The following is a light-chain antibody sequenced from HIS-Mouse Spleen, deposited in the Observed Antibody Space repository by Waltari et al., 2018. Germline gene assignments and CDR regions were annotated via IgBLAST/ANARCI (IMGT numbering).Light chain of an antibody. Sequence: QSALTQPASVSGSPGQSITISCTGPSSDVGSDNLVSRYQQHPGNAPKLMIYEGSKRPSGVSNRFSGSKSGNTASLTISGLQAEDEADYYCCSYAGSSTSVVFGGGTKLTVL. V-gene: IGLV2-23*01. CDR3: CSYAGSSTSVV. J-gene: IGLJ2*01. CDR1: SSDVGSDNL. CDR2: EGS.